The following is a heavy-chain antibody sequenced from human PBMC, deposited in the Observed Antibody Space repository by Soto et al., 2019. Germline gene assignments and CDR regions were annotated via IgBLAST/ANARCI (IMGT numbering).Heavy chain of an antibody. Sequence: GGSLRLSCAASGFTLSTYWMLWVRQAPGKGLEWVANINQDGSEIYYLDSVKGRFTISRDNAKRSSYLQMNSLRAEDTAVYYCARALASSDSLWGQGTLVTASS. CDR3: ARALASSDSL. CDR2: INQDGSEI. CDR1: GFTLSTYW. D-gene: IGHD3-22*01. V-gene: IGHV3-7*01. J-gene: IGHJ4*02.